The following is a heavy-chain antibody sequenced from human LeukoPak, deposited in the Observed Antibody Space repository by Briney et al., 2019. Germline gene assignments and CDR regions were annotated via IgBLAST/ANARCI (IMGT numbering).Heavy chain of an antibody. CDR3: ARGYCSGGSCRLDY. Sequence: PGGSLRLSCAASGFSFSSYAMHWVRQAPGKGLEYVSAIGTNGGNTYYANSVKGRFTISRDNSKNTLYLQMGSLRAEDMAVYYCARGYCSGGSCRLDYWGQGTLVTASS. J-gene: IGHJ4*02. V-gene: IGHV3-64*01. CDR1: GFSFSSYA. D-gene: IGHD2-15*01. CDR2: IGTNGGNT.